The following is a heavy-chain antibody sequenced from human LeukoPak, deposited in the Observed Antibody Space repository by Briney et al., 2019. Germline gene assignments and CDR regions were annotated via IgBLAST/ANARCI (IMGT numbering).Heavy chain of an antibody. V-gene: IGHV3-21*01. CDR1: GFTFSSYG. CDR3: ARERYSTIQNDGLDM. D-gene: IGHD3-9*01. Sequence: GGSLRLSCAASGFTFSSYGMTWVRQAPGRGLERVSSIGSGGDFIYYADSVRGRFTISRDNAKNSLYLQMNSLRAEDTAVYYCARERYSTIQNDGLDMWGQGTMVTVSS. J-gene: IGHJ3*02. CDR2: IGSGGDFI.